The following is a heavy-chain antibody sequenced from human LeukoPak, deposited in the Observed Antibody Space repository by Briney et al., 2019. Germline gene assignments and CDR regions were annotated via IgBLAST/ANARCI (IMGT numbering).Heavy chain of an antibody. CDR2: INTYNGNT. CDR3: ARDTPQHLKRYDY. J-gene: IGHJ4*02. Sequence: ASVKVSCKASGYNFDKFGIAWVRQAPGQGLEWMGWINTYNGNTKYAQQIQGRVTMTTDTSTSTVYMELRSPRSDDTAVYFCARDTPQHLKRYDYWGQGTQVTVSS. CDR1: GYNFDKFG. V-gene: IGHV1-18*01. D-gene: IGHD6-13*01.